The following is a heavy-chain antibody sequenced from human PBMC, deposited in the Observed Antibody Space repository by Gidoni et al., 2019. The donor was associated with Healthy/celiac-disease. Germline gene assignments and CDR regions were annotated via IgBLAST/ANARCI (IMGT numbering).Heavy chain of an antibody. J-gene: IGHJ4*02. Sequence: QVQLVASGGGVVPPGRYLRLSCAASGFTFISYCMHWVRQDQGKGLGWVSVISYDGSNKYYADSVKGRFTISRDNSKNTLYLQMNSLRAEDTAVYYCAKGTVQLWSYFDYWGQGTLVTVSS. D-gene: IGHD5-18*01. CDR2: ISYDGSNK. CDR3: AKGTVQLWSYFDY. V-gene: IGHV3-30*18. CDR1: GFTFISYC.